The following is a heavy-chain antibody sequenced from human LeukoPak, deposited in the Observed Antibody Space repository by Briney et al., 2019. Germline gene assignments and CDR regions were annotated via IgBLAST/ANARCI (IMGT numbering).Heavy chain of an antibody. J-gene: IGHJ4*02. CDR1: GGSLSSRNYY. Sequence: PSETLSLTCTVSGGSLSSRNYYWGWIRQPPGKGLEWIGTIYYSGSTYYDPSLKSRVTISVDTSKNHFSLRLSSVTAADTAVYYCASRPPDYGDLFDYWGQGTLVTVSS. D-gene: IGHD4-17*01. V-gene: IGHV4-39*02. CDR3: ASRPPDYGDLFDY. CDR2: IYYSGST.